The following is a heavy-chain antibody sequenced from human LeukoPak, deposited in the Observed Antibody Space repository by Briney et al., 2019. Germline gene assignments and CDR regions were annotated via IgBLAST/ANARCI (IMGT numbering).Heavy chain of an antibody. V-gene: IGHV1-69*05. CDR3: AREQYYYGSGSYGFDY. Sequence: SVKVSCKASGGTFSSYAISWVRQAPGQGLEWMGGIIPIFRTPNYARKFQGRVTITMDESTGTAYMELSSLRSEDTAVYYCAREQYYYGSGSYGFDYWGQGTLVTVSS. CDR2: IIPIFRTP. D-gene: IGHD3-10*01. J-gene: IGHJ4*02. CDR1: GGTFSSYA.